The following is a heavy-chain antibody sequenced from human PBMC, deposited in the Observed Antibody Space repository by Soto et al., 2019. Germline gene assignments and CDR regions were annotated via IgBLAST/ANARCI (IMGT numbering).Heavy chain of an antibody. D-gene: IGHD6-13*01. CDR1: GFSLSTSGVG. CDR3: AHSRESGQQLAQSANFDY. V-gene: IGHV2-5*02. Sequence: GSGPTLVNPTQTLTLTCTFSGFSLSTSGVGVGWIRQPPGKALEWLALIYWDDDKRYSPSLKSRLTITKDTSKNQVVLTMTNMDPVDTATYYCAHSRESGQQLAQSANFDYCGQGTLVTVSS. J-gene: IGHJ4*02. CDR2: IYWDDDK.